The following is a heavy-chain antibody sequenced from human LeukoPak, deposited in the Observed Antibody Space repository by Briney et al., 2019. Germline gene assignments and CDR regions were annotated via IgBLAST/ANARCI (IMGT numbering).Heavy chain of an antibody. D-gene: IGHD3-9*01. CDR3: ARGADSGYSSDN. V-gene: IGHV3-74*01. Sequence: GESLRLSCAASGFTFSNYWMHWVRQAPGKGLVWVSRLNSDGSSTNYADSVKGRFTISRDNAKNTLYLQMNSLRAEDTAVYYCARGADSGYSSDNWGQGTLVSVPS. J-gene: IGHJ4*02. CDR1: GFTFSNYW. CDR2: LNSDGSST.